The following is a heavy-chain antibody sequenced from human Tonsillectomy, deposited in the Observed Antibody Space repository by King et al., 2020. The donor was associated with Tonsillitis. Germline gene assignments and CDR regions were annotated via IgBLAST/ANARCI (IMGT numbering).Heavy chain of an antibody. Sequence: VQLVESGGGLVQPGRSLRLSCTVSGFPFGDYAMSWVRQAPGKGLDWVGFIRSKAYGGTPEYAASVKGRFIISRDDSKSIAFLQMNSLKTEDTAVYFCTRGIYSLAFYYYMDVWGKGTTVTVSS. CDR2: IRSKAYGGTP. CDR3: TRGIYSLAFYYYMDV. J-gene: IGHJ6*03. D-gene: IGHD4-11*01. V-gene: IGHV3-49*04. CDR1: GFPFGDYA.